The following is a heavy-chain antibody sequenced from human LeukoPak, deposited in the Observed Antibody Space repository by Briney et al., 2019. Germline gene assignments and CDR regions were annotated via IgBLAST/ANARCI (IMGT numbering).Heavy chain of an antibody. CDR2: IYYIVST. D-gene: IGHD4-17*01. CDR1: GGSISSYY. J-gene: IGHJ4*02. Sequence: SETLSLTCTVSGGSISSYYWSWIRQPPGKGLEWTGYIYYIVSTNYNPSLKSRVTISVDTSKNQFSLKLSSVTAADTAVYYCARERAVTTYYYFDYWGQGTLVTVSS. CDR3: ARERAVTTYYYFDY. V-gene: IGHV4-59*01.